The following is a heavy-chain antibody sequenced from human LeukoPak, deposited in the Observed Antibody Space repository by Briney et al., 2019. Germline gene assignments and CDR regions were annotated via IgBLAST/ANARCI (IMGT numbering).Heavy chain of an antibody. Sequence: GASVKVSCKVSGYTLTELSMHWVRQTPGKGLEWMGSFDPEDGETIYAQKFQGRVTMTEDTSTDTAYMELSSLRPEDTAVYYCASSYYYDSSGYHYYMDVWGKGTTVTISS. D-gene: IGHD3-22*01. J-gene: IGHJ6*03. V-gene: IGHV1-24*01. CDR3: ASSYYYDSSGYHYYMDV. CDR2: FDPEDGET. CDR1: GYTLTELS.